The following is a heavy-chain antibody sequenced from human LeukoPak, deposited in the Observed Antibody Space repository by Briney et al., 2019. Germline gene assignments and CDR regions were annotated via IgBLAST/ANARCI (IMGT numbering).Heavy chain of an antibody. CDR1: GFTFSSYS. CDR2: ISSSSSYI. J-gene: IGHJ6*03. CDR3: ARGPAFYYYYMDV. V-gene: IGHV3-21*01. D-gene: IGHD6-25*01. Sequence: GGSLRLSCAASGFTFSSYSMNWVRQAPGKGLEWVSSISSSSSYIYYADSVKGRFTISRDNAKNSLYLQMNSLRAEDTAVYYCARGPAFYYYYMDVWGKGTTVTVSS.